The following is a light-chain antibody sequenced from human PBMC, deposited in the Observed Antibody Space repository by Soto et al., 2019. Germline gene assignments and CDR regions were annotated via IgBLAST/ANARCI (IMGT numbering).Light chain of an antibody. Sequence: VMTQSPLSLPVTLGQPASISCRASQSVSSYLAWYQQKPGQAPRLLIYDASNRATGIPARFSGSGSGTDFTLTISSLEPEDFAVYYCQQRNSWPPTFTFGQGTRLEI. J-gene: IGKJ5*01. V-gene: IGKV3-11*01. CDR1: QSVSSY. CDR3: QQRNSWPPTFT. CDR2: DAS.